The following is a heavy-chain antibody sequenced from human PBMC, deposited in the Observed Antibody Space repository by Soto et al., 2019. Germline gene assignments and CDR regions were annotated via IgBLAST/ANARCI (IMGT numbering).Heavy chain of an antibody. D-gene: IGHD1-1*01. V-gene: IGHV1-8*01. CDR1: GYTFTSYD. Sequence: QVQLVQSGAEVKKPGASVKVSCKASGYTFTSYDINWVRQATGQGIEWMGWMNPNSGNTGYAQKFQGRVTMTRNISISTAYMELSSLRSEDTAVYYCARERTGTTSMDVWGQGTTVTVSS. CDR3: ARERTGTTSMDV. J-gene: IGHJ6*02. CDR2: MNPNSGNT.